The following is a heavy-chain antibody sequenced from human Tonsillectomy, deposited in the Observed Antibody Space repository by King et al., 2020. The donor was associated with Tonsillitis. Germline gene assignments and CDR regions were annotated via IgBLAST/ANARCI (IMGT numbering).Heavy chain of an antibody. CDR2: ISGSGGST. V-gene: IGHV3-23*04. CDR3: AKDRGYCSGGSCYRADY. CDR1: GFTFSSYA. J-gene: IGHJ4*02. D-gene: IGHD2-15*01. Sequence: DVQLVESGGGLVQPGGSLRLSCAASGFTFSSYAMSWVRQAPGKGLEWVSAISGSGGSTYYADSVKGRFTISRDNSKNTLYLQMKSLRAENTAVYYCAKDRGYCSGGSCYRADYWGQGTLVTVSS.